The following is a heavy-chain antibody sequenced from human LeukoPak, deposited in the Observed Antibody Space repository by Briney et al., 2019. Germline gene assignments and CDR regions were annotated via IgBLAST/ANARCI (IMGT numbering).Heavy chain of an antibody. Sequence: ASVKVSCKASGYNFKGYYMNWVRQAPGQGLEWMGWINPNSGVTKYAERFQGRVTMTKETSINTVYMEMSSLGFDDTAVYYCAKDGPSPIVGASSDNWGQGTLDTVSS. J-gene: IGHJ4*02. D-gene: IGHD1-26*01. CDR2: INPNSGVT. CDR3: AKDGPSPIVGASSDN. CDR1: GYNFKGYY. V-gene: IGHV1-2*02.